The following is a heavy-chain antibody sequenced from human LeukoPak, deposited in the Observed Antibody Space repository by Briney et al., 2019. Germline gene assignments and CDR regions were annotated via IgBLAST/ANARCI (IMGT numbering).Heavy chain of an antibody. Sequence: ASVKVSCKASGYIFTDYAIQWVRQAPGQGLEWTGWINAGDGKTKYSQKFQGRVTITRDTSASTAYMELSGLRSDDTAVYYCARARWTSTVTTYYLDFWGQGTLVTVSS. CDR1: GYIFTDYA. J-gene: IGHJ4*02. V-gene: IGHV1-3*01. CDR2: INAGDGKT. CDR3: ARARWTSTVTTYYLDF. D-gene: IGHD4-17*01.